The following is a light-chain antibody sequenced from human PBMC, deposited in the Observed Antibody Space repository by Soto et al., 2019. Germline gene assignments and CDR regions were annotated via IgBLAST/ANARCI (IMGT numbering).Light chain of an antibody. CDR2: EVS. CDR1: SSDVGRYNY. CDR3: SSYAGNSRYV. Sequence: QSVLTQPPSASESPGQSVTISCTGPSSDVGRYNYISWYQQRPGKAPKLIIYEVSKRPSGVPDRLSGFKYGNTASLTVSGLQAEDEADYYCSSYAGNSRYVFGTGTKVTVL. V-gene: IGLV2-8*01. J-gene: IGLJ1*01.